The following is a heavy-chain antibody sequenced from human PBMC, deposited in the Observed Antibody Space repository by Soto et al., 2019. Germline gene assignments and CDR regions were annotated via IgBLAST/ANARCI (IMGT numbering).Heavy chain of an antibody. D-gene: IGHD3-10*01. Sequence: QVQLVQSGAEVKKPGASVKVSCKASGYTFTSYAMHWVRQAPGQRLEWMGWINAGNGNTKYSQKFQGRVTITRDTSASTAYMELSSLRSEDTAVYYCARGSMVRGVDYWGQGALVTVSS. CDR3: ARGSMVRGVDY. CDR1: GYTFTSYA. J-gene: IGHJ4*02. CDR2: INAGNGNT. V-gene: IGHV1-3*01.